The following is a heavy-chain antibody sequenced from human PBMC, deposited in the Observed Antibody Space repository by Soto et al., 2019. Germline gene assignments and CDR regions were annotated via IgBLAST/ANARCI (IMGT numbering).Heavy chain of an antibody. D-gene: IGHD1-1*01. CDR2: MNPNSGNT. CDR3: AGEKVGTTGIDF. CDR1: GYTFTGYD. V-gene: IGHV1-8*01. J-gene: IGHJ4*02. Sequence: QAQLVQSGAEVKKPGASVKVSCKASGYTFTGYDINWVRQATGQGLEWMGWMNPNSGNTGYAQNIQGRVTMTRDNAITTAYMELTSLRDDDSAVYYCAGEKVGTTGIDFWGQGPLVTVSS.